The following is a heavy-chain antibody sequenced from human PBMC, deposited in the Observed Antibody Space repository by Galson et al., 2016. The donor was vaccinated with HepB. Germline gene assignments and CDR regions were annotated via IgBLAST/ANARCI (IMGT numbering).Heavy chain of an antibody. J-gene: IGHJ3*02. CDR1: EFAFSSYW. Sequence: SLRLSCAGSEFAFSSYWMIWVRQALGKGLEWLASIKHDGSEEYYLDSVKGRFTISRDNAKNSLSLQMNSLRVEDTAVYYCARDSWDIVVVSPAMFTFDIWGQGTMATVSS. V-gene: IGHV3-7*01. D-gene: IGHD2-2*01. CDR2: IKHDGSEE. CDR3: ARDSWDIVVVSPAMFTFDI.